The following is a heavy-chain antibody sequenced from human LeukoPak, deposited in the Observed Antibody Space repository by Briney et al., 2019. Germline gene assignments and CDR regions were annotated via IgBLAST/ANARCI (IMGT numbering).Heavy chain of an antibody. CDR2: ISYDGSNK. Sequence: GGSLRLSCAASGFTFSSYAMSWARQAPGKGLEWVAVISYDGSNKYYADSVKGRFTISRDNSKNTLYLQMNSLRSEDTAVYYCARVVGGWLRSSLASQFDPWGQGTLVTVSS. CDR3: ARVVGGWLRSSLASQFDP. J-gene: IGHJ5*02. CDR1: GFTFSSYA. V-gene: IGHV3-30*04. D-gene: IGHD5-12*01.